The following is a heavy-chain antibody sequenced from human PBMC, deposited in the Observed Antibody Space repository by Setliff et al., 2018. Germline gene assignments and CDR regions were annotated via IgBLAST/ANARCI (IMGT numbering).Heavy chain of an antibody. CDR2: ISSSGSTI. CDR3: AKLAAAGSISY. Sequence: GGSLRLSCAASGFTFSDYYMSWIRQAPGKGLEWVSYISSSGSTIYYADSVKGRFTISRDNAKNSLYLQMNSLRAEDTALYYCAKLAAAGSISYWGQGTLVTVSS. D-gene: IGHD6-13*01. CDR1: GFTFSDYY. J-gene: IGHJ4*02. V-gene: IGHV3-11*01.